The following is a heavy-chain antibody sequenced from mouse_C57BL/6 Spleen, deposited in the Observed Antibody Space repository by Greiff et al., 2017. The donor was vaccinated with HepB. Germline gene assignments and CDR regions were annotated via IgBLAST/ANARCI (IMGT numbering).Heavy chain of an antibody. Sequence: VQLVESGAELVRPGASVTLSCKASGYTFTDYEMHWVKQTPVHGLEWIGAIDPETGGTAYNQKFKGKAILTADKSSSTAYMELRSLTSEDSAVYYCTRSYDYDYWGQGTLVTVSA. CDR2: IDPETGGT. V-gene: IGHV1-15*01. CDR1: GYTFTDYE. CDR3: TRSYDYDY. J-gene: IGHJ3*01. D-gene: IGHD2-4*01.